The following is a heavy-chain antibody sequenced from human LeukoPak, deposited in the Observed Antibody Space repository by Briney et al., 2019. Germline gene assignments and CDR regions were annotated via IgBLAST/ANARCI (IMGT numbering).Heavy chain of an antibody. J-gene: IGHJ5*02. V-gene: IGHV1-69*13. CDR1: GGTFSSYA. CDR2: IIPIFGTA. D-gene: IGHD5-18*01. CDR3: ARDLVGTAMVTWFDP. Sequence: GASVKVSCKASGGTFSSYAISWVRQAPGQGLEWVGGIIPIFGTANYAQKFQGRVTITADESTSTAYMELSSLRSEDTAVYYCARDLVGTAMVTWFDPWGQGTLVTVSS.